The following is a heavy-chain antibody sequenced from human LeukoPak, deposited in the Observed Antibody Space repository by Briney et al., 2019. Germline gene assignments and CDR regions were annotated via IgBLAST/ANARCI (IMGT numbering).Heavy chain of an antibody. CDR3: ARGPAVAGLYYMDV. CDR1: GYTFTDFY. D-gene: IGHD6-19*01. V-gene: IGHV1-2*02. CDR2: INPNSGGT. J-gene: IGHJ6*03. Sequence: GASVKVSCKASGYTFTDFYMHWVRQAPGQGLEWMGWINPNSGGTNYAHKFQGRVTMTSDTSISTAYMELIRLRSDDTAIYYCARGPAVAGLYYMDVWGKGTTVTVSS.